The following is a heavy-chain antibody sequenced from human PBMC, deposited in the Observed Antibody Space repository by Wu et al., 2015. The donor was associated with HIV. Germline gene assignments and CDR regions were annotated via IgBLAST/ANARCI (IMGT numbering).Heavy chain of an antibody. Sequence: QVQLVQSGAEVKKPGSSVKVSCKASGGTFSSYAISWVRQAPGQGLEWMGRIIPIFGTANYAQKFQGRVTITADESTSTAYMELSSLRSEDTAVYYCASTSEDLVVVIGDAFDIWGQGTMVTVSS. CDR1: GGTFSSYA. CDR2: IIPIFGTA. D-gene: IGHD3-22*01. CDR3: ASTSEDLVVVIGDAFDI. V-gene: IGHV1-69*13. J-gene: IGHJ3*02.